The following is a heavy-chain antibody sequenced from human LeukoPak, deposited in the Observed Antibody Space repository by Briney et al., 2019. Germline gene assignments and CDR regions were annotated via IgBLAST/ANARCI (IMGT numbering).Heavy chain of an antibody. CDR1: GYSISSGYY. CDR2: IYHSGST. J-gene: IGHJ3*02. V-gene: IGHV4-38-2*02. Sequence: PSEALSLTCTVSGYSISSGYYWGWIRQPPGKGLEWIGSIYHSGSTYYNPSLKSRVTISVDTSKNQFSLKLSSVTAADTAVYYCARDLTSDPEGAFDIWGQGTMVTVSS. CDR3: ARDLTSDPEGAFDI.